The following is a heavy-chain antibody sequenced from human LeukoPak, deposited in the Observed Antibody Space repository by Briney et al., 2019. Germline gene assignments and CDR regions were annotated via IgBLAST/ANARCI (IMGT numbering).Heavy chain of an antibody. CDR1: GYSFTNSW. J-gene: IGHJ4*02. CDR3: ARHPSGTYSPFDY. D-gene: IGHD1-26*01. Sequence: GESLKISCKGYGYSFTNSWIGWVRQMPGKGLEWMGIIYPGDSDTRYSPSFQGQVTISADKSISTAYLQWSSLKASDTAIYYCARHPSGTYSPFDYWGQGTLGSLSS. CDR2: IYPGDSDT. V-gene: IGHV5-51*01.